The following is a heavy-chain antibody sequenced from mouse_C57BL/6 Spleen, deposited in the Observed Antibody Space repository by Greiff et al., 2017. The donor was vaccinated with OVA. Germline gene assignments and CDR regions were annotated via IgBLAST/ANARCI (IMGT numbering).Heavy chain of an antibody. J-gene: IGHJ2*01. CDR2: ISNGGGST. D-gene: IGHD2-1*01. CDR3: ARQGNYGIYFDY. V-gene: IGHV5-12*01. CDR1: GFTFSDYY. Sequence: EVQGVESGGGLVQPGGSLKLSCAASGFTFSDYYMYWVRQTPEKRLEWVAYISNGGGSTYYPDTVKGRFTISKDNAKNTLYLQMSRLKSEDTAMYYCARQGNYGIYFDYWGQGTTLTVSS.